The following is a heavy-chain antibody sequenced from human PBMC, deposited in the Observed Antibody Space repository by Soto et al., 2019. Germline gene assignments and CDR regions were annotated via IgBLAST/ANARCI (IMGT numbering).Heavy chain of an antibody. CDR1: GGSISSSNW. CDR3: ARVAVAGTRFDY. J-gene: IGHJ4*02. D-gene: IGHD6-19*01. CDR2: IYHSGST. V-gene: IGHV4-4*02. Sequence: QVQLQESGPGLVKPSGTLSLTCAASGGSISSSNWWSWVRQPPGKGLEWIGEIYHSGSTNYNPSLKSRVTISVDKSKNHVPLKLSSVTAAATAVYYCARVAVAGTRFDYWGQGTLVTVSS.